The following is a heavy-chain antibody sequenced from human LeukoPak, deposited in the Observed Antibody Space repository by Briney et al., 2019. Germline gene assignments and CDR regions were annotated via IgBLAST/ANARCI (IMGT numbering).Heavy chain of an antibody. J-gene: IGHJ4*02. Sequence: GGSLRLSCTASGFTFTNYWMSWVRLAPGKGLEWVANIKEDETEIRYLDSVKGRFTISRDNAKNSLYLQMDSLRAKDTAVYYCARVGSSWDILDYWGQGTLVTVSS. CDR3: ARVGSSWDILDY. CDR1: GFTFTNYW. CDR2: IKEDETEI. D-gene: IGHD6-13*01. V-gene: IGHV3-7*01.